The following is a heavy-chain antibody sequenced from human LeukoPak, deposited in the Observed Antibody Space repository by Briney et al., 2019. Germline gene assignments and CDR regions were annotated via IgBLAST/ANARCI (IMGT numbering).Heavy chain of an antibody. D-gene: IGHD3-22*01. CDR1: GYTFSSFS. Sequence: GGSLGLSCVASGYTFSSFSINWVRQAPGKGLEWVSSISVRSNYIYYADSVRGRFSISRDDARNSLYLQMDSLRGDDTAVYYCARLRRNSDSSGYYYYYDYWGQGTLVTV. CDR2: ISVRSNYI. V-gene: IGHV3-21*01. J-gene: IGHJ4*02. CDR3: ARLRRNSDSSGYYYYYDY.